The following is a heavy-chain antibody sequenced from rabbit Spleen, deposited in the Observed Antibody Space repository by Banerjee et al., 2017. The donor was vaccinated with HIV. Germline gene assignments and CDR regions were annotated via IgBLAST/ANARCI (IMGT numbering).Heavy chain of an antibody. J-gene: IGHJ4*01. CDR1: GFDLTNNQV. CDR2: IYPNNGVT. Sequence: QSLEESGGDLVKPGASLTLTCAASGFDLTNNQVMRWVRQAPGKGLEWIASIYPNNGVTYYANWAKGRFTISRTSSTTVTLQMTSLTAADTATYFCASDIYGHGGFSLWGPGTLVTVS. D-gene: IGHD6-1*01. CDR3: ASDIYGHGGFSL. V-gene: IGHV1S40*01.